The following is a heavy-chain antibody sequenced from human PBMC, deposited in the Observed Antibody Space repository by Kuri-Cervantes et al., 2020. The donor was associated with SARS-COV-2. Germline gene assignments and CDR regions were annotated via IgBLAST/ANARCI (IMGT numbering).Heavy chain of an antibody. D-gene: IGHD1-26*01. V-gene: IGHV4-59*08. CDR2: VYYSGST. CDR1: GGSISSYY. Sequence: GSLRLSCTVSGGSISSYYWSWIRQPPGKGLEWIGYVYYSGSTNYNPSLKSRVTISLHTSKNQFSLKLSSVTAADTAVYYCASSCGWSYPRLDYWGQGILVTVSS. CDR3: ASSCGWSYPRLDY. J-gene: IGHJ4*02.